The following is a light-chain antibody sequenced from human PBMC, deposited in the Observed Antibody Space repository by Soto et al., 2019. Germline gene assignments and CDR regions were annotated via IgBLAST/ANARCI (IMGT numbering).Light chain of an antibody. Sequence: AIQLTQSPSSLSASVGDRVTITCRASQGISSALAWYQQKPGKAPKLLIYDASSLESGVPSRFSGSGSGTDFTLTISSLPPEDFATYYCQQFNNYPPLTFGGGTKVEIK. CDR3: QQFNNYPPLT. CDR1: QGISSA. J-gene: IGKJ4*01. CDR2: DAS. V-gene: IGKV1D-13*01.